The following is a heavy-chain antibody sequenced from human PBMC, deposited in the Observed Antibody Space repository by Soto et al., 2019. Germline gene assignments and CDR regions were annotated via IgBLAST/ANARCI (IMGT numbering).Heavy chain of an antibody. D-gene: IGHD1-20*01. J-gene: IGHJ6*02. V-gene: IGHV1-2*02. CDR3: ARELTGTTPYYYYYGMDV. CDR1: GYTFTGYY. Sequence: ASVKVFCKXSGYTFTGYYMHWVRQAPGRGLEWMGWINPNSGGTNYAQKFQGRVTMTRDTSISTAYMELSRLRSDDTAVYYCARELTGTTPYYYYYGMDVWGQGTTVTVSS. CDR2: INPNSGGT.